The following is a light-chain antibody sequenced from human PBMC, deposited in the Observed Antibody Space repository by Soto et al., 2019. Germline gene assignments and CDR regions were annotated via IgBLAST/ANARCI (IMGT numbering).Light chain of an antibody. V-gene: IGLV1-44*01. Sequence: QSVLTQPPSAYGTPGQRVTISCSGSSSNIGTNTVNWYQQLPGTAPKLLIYRTNQRPSGIPDRFSGSKSGTSASLDISGLQSEDEADYYCTAWDGSLDGRVFGGGTKLTVL. CDR3: TAWDGSLDGRV. J-gene: IGLJ3*02. CDR2: RTN. CDR1: SSNIGTNT.